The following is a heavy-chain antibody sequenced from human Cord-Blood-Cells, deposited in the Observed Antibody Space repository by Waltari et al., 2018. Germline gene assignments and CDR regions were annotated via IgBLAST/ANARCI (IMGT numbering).Heavy chain of an antibody. CDR3: ARDPDSSGYPYYFDY. J-gene: IGHJ4*02. V-gene: IGHV3-7*01. CDR2: IKQDGSEK. CDR1: GFTFSSYW. D-gene: IGHD3-22*01. Sequence: EVQLVESGGGLVQPGGSLRLSCAASGFTFSSYWMSWVRQAPGKGLEWVANIKQDGSEKYYVDSVKGRFTSSRDNAKNSLYLQMNSLRAEDTAVYYCARDPDSSGYPYYFDYWGQGTLVTVSS.